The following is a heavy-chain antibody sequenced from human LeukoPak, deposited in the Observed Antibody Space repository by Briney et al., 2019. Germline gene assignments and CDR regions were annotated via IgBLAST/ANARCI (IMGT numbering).Heavy chain of an antibody. CDR1: GDSISSGGYS. CDR3: ARSPLAFYDSSGYPRVWFDP. Sequence: SETLSLTCTVSGDSISSGGYSWSWIRQPPGKGLEWIGYIYHIGYISQSGNIYQNPSLKSRVTISLDTSRNQFSLKLSSATAADTAVYYCARSPLAFYDSSGYPRVWFDPWGQGTLVTVSS. D-gene: IGHD3-22*01. CDR2: ISQSGNI. V-gene: IGHV4-30-2*01. J-gene: IGHJ5*02.